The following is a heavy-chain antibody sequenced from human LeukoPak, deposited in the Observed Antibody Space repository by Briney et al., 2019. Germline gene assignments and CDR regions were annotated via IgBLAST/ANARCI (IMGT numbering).Heavy chain of an antibody. CDR1: GGSFRGYY. V-gene: IGHV4-34*01. J-gene: IGHJ6*03. D-gene: IGHD3-3*01. CDR3: ARGDFWSGNYYYYYMDV. CDR2: INHSGST. Sequence: SEPLSLTCAVYGGSFRGYYWSWIRQPPGKGLEWIGEINHSGSTNYNPSLKSRVTISVDTSKNQFSLKLSSVTAADTAVYYCARGDFWSGNYYYYYMDVWGKGTTVTVSS.